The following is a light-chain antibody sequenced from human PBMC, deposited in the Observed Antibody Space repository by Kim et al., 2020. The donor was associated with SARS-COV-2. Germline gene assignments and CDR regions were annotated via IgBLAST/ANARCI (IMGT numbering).Light chain of an antibody. Sequence: QSITISCTGTSSDVGGYNYVSWYQQHPGKAPKLMIYDVSKRPSGVSNRFSGSKSGNTASLTISGLQAEDEADYYCSSYTSSSHVVFGGGTKLTVL. CDR1: SSDVGGYNY. J-gene: IGLJ2*01. CDR3: SSYTSSSHVV. CDR2: DVS. V-gene: IGLV2-14*04.